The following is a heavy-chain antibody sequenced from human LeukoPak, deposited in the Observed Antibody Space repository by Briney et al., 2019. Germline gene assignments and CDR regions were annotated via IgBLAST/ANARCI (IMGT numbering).Heavy chain of an antibody. V-gene: IGHV4-61*02. CDR3: ARVTTGGYYNC. CDR2: IYTSGST. D-gene: IGHD3-22*01. Sequence: SQTLSLTCTVAGRSISRGSYYWSWIRQPAGKGLEWIGRIYTSGSTNYNPSLKSRVTISVDTSKNQFSLKLTSVTAADTAVYYCARVTTGGYYNCWGQGTLVTVSS. J-gene: IGHJ4*02. CDR1: GRSISRGSYY.